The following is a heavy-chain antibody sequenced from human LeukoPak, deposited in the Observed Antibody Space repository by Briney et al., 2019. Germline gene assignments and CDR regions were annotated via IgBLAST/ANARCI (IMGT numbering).Heavy chain of an antibody. D-gene: IGHD1-20*01. Sequence: GGSLRLSCAASGFTFSSYSMNWVRQAPGKGLEWVSSISSSSSYIYYADSVKGRFTICRDNAKNSLYLQMNSLRAEDTAVYYCARSLNSNWNYLDYWGQGTLVTVSS. CDR2: ISSSSSYI. CDR1: GFTFSSYS. CDR3: ARSLNSNWNYLDY. J-gene: IGHJ4*02. V-gene: IGHV3-21*01.